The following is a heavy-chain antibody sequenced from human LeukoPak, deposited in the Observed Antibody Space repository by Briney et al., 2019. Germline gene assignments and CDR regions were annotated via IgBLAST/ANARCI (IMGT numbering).Heavy chain of an antibody. CDR3: TKDLWVPHS. Sequence: GGSLRLSCAASGFTFNTYSMSWVRQAPGKGLEWVSVISGSGDPTYYADSVKGRFTISRDNPKNTLYLQMNSLRADDTAVYYCTKDLWVPHSWGQGTLVTVSS. CDR1: GFTFNTYS. CDR2: ISGSGDPT. J-gene: IGHJ4*02. V-gene: IGHV3-23*01. D-gene: IGHD7-27*01.